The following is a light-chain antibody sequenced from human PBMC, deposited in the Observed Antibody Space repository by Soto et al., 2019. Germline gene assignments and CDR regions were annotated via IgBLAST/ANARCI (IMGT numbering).Light chain of an antibody. Sequence: EIVLTQSPGTLSLSPGERATLSCRASQSVSSTYLAWYQQKTGQAPRLLIYGASSLESGVPSRFSGSGSGTEFTLTISSLQPDDFATYYCQQYNSYPRAFGQGTKVDIK. V-gene: IGKV3-20*01. J-gene: IGKJ1*01. CDR3: QQYNSYPRA. CDR2: GAS. CDR1: QSVSSTY.